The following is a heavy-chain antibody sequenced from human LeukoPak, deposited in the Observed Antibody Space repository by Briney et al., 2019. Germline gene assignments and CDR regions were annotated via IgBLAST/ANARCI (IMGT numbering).Heavy chain of an antibody. V-gene: IGHV3-48*04. D-gene: IGHD3-3*01. J-gene: IGHJ6*03. CDR3: ARLYYDFWSGPYAYYMDV. Sequence: GGSLRLSCAASGFTFSSYSMNWVRQAPGKGLEWVSYISSSSSTIYYADSVKGRFTISRDNAKNSLYLQMNSLRAEDTAVYYCARLYYDFWSGPYAYYMDVWGKGTTVTVSS. CDR2: ISSSSSTI. CDR1: GFTFSSYS.